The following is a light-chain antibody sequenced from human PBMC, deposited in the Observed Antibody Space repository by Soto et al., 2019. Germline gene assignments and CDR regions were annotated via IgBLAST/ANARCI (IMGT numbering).Light chain of an antibody. CDR2: DAS. V-gene: IGKV3-20*01. CDR3: QQYGSSPFT. Sequence: EIVLIQSPATLSLSPGERATLSCRASQSVGSYLAWYQHKPGQAPRLLISDASNRATGIPARFSGSGSETDFTLTISRLEPEDFAVYYCQQYGSSPFTFGPGTKVDIK. J-gene: IGKJ3*01. CDR1: QSVGSY.